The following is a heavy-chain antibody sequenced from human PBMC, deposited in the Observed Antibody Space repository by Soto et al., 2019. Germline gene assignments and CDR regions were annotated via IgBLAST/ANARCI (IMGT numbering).Heavy chain of an antibody. CDR1: GYIFTSYW. Sequence: GESRKISCKGSGYIFTSYWISCVRQMPGKGLEWMGRIDPSDSYTNYSPSFQGHVTISADKSISTAYLQWSSLKASDTAMYYCARIYPWKGPLNAFDISGQGTMVTVSS. CDR3: ARIYPWKGPLNAFDI. D-gene: IGHD1-1*01. V-gene: IGHV5-10-1*01. J-gene: IGHJ3*02. CDR2: IDPSDSYT.